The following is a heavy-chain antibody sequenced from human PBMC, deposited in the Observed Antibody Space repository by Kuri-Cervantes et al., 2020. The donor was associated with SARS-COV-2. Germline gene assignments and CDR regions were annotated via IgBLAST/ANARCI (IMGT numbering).Heavy chain of an antibody. D-gene: IGHD5-18*01. J-gene: IGHJ4*02. CDR2: IKQDGSEK. CDR3: ARVGYSYGYLFDY. V-gene: IGHV3-7*01. Sequence: GESLKISCAASGFTFSSYSMNWVRQAPGKGLEWVANIKQDGSEKYYVDSVKGRFTISRDNAKNSLYLQMNSLRAEDTAVYYCARVGYSYGYLFDYWGQGTLVTVSS. CDR1: GFTFSSYS.